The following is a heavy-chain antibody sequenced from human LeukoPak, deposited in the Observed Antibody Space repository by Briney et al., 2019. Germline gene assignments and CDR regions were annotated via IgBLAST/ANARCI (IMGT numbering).Heavy chain of an antibody. CDR2: ISSSGSTT. Sequence: GGSLRLSCAASGFTFSDYYMSWIRQAPGKGLEWVSYISSSGSTTYYADSVKGRFTISRDNSKNTLYLQMNSLRAEDTAVYYCARGGFWSGYSNHFDYWGQGTLVTVSS. J-gene: IGHJ4*02. V-gene: IGHV3-11*01. CDR1: GFTFSDYY. D-gene: IGHD3-3*01. CDR3: ARGGFWSGYSNHFDY.